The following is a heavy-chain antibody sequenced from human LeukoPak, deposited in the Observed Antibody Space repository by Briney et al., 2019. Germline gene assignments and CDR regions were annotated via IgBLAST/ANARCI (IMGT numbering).Heavy chain of an antibody. CDR3: ANLYDSVGYYIA. D-gene: IGHD3-22*01. V-gene: IGHV3-23*01. J-gene: IGHJ5*02. CDR2: ISGSGTTI. CDR1: GFTLSTYA. Sequence: GGSLRLSCAASGFTLSTYALSWVRQAPGKGLEWVSAISGSGTTIYYADSVKGRFTISRDNSKNTPYLQMNSLRAEDTAVYYCANLYDSVGYYIAWGQGALVTVSS.